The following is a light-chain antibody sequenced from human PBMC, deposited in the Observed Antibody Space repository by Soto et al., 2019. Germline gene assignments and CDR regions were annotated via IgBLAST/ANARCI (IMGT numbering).Light chain of an antibody. Sequence: IQLTQSPSSLSASVGDRVTITCRASQGISDYLAWYQQKPGKAPKLLIYAASTLEIGVPSRFSGSGSGTDFTLTISSLQPEDFVTYYCQQLNSFPFTFGPGAKVDLK. CDR2: AAS. CDR1: QGISDY. CDR3: QQLNSFPFT. V-gene: IGKV1-9*01. J-gene: IGKJ3*01.